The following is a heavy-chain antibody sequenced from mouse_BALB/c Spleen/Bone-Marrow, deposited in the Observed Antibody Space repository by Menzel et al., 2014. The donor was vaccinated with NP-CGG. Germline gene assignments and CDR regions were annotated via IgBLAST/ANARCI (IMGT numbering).Heavy chain of an antibody. V-gene: IGHV1-69*02. CDR1: GYTFTSYW. Sequence: QVQLQQSGAELVKPGAPVKLSCKASGYTFTSYWMNWVKQRPGRGLEWIGRIDPSDSETLYNQKFKDKATLTVDKSSSTAYIQLSNLTSEDSVVYYCARALGDGFYYAMDYWGQGTSVTVSS. J-gene: IGHJ4*01. CDR2: IDPSDSET. CDR3: ARALGDGFYYAMDY. D-gene: IGHD2-3*01.